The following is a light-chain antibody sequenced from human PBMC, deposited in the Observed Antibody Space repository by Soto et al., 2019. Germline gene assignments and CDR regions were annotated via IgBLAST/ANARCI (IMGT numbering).Light chain of an antibody. J-gene: IGLJ2*01. CDR2: EVS. CDR1: SSDVGGYNY. V-gene: IGLV2-14*01. Sequence: QSALTQPASVSGSPGQSITISFTGTSSDVGGYNYVSWYQHHPGKAPKLMIYEVSNRPSGVSNRFSGSKSGNTASLTISGLQTEDEADYYCSSYTTSSTRIFGGGTQLTVL. CDR3: SSYTTSSTRI.